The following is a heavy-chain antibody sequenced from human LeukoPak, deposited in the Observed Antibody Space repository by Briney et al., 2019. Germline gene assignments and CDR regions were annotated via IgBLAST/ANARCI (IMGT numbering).Heavy chain of an antibody. CDR2: IYYSGST. CDR3: ARTPNYCSSTSCQYFDY. D-gene: IGHD2-2*01. J-gene: IGHJ4*02. V-gene: IGHV4-59*01. CDR1: GGSISSYY. Sequence: PSETLSLTCTVSGGSISSYYWSWIRQPPGKGMEYVGYIYYSGSTNYNPSLKSRVTISVDMSKNRFSLKLTSVAAADTAVYYCARTPNYCSSTSCQYFDYWGQGTLVTVSS.